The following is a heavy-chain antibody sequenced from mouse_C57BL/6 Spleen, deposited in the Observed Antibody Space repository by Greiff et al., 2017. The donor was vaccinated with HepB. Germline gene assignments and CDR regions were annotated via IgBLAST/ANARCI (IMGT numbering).Heavy chain of an antibody. CDR1: GFTFSDYY. V-gene: IGHV5-16*01. J-gene: IGHJ4*01. D-gene: IGHD2-4*01. Sequence: EVQVVESEGGLVQPGSSMKLSCTASGFTFSDYYMAWVRQVPEKGLEWVANINYDGSSTYYLDSLKSRFIISRDNAKNILYLQMSSLKSEDTATYYCARDTSSMITTGAMDYWGQGTSVTVSS. CDR2: INYDGSST. CDR3: ARDTSSMITTGAMDY.